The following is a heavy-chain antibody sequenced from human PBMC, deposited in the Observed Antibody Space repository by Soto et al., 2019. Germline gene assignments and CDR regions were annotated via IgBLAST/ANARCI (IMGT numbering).Heavy chain of an antibody. D-gene: IGHD3-10*01. V-gene: IGHV1-46*03. Sequence: GASVKVSCKASGYTFASYYMHWVRQAPGQGLEWMGIINPSGGSTSYAQKFQGRVTMTRDTSTSTVYMELSSLRSEDTAVYYCARDKVSYGSGPYGMDVWGQGTTVTSP. J-gene: IGHJ6*02. CDR1: GYTFASYY. CDR3: ARDKVSYGSGPYGMDV. CDR2: INPSGGST.